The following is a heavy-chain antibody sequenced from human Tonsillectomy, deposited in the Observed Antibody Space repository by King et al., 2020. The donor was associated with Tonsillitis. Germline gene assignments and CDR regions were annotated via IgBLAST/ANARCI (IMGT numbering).Heavy chain of an antibody. D-gene: IGHD3-10*01. CDR1: GFSLSTSGVG. CDR3: APNIYDSGGYYFDY. J-gene: IGHJ4*02. V-gene: IGHV2-5*01. CDR2: IYWNDDK. Sequence: ITLKESGPTLVKPTQTLTLTCTFSGFSLSTSGVGVGWIRQPPGKALEWLALIYWNDDKRYSPSLKSRPTITKDTSKNQVVLTMTNMDPVDTATYYCAPNIYDSGGYYFDYWGQGTLVTVSS.